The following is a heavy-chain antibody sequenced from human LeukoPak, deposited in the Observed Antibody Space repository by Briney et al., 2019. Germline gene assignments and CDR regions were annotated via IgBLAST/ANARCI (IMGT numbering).Heavy chain of an antibody. J-gene: IGHJ4*02. Sequence: SETLSLTCTVSGGSINSYYWSWTRQPPGKGLEWIGYIYYSGSTNYNPSLKSRVTISGDTSKNQFSLKLSSVTAADTAVYYCARDSTRLGYFDYWGQGTLVAVSS. CDR2: IYYSGST. V-gene: IGHV4-59*01. D-gene: IGHD3-16*01. CDR1: GGSINSYY. CDR3: ARDSTRLGYFDY.